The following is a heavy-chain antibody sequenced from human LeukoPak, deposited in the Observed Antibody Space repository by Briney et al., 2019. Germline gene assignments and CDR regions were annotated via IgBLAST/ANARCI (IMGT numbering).Heavy chain of an antibody. Sequence: SQTLSLTCAISGDSVSSNSAAWNWIRQSPSRGLEWLGRTYYRSKWYNDYAVSVKSRITINPDTSKNQFSLQLNSVTPEDTAVYYCARAKTETGYSSSQVYFDYWGQGTLVTVSS. CDR2: TYYRSKWYN. CDR3: ARAKTETGYSSSQVYFDY. D-gene: IGHD6-6*01. CDR1: GDSVSSNSAA. V-gene: IGHV6-1*01. J-gene: IGHJ4*02.